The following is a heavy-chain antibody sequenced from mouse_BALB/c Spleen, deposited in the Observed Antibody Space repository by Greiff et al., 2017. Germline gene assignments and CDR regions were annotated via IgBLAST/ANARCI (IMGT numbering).Heavy chain of an antibody. D-gene: IGHD2-3*01. V-gene: IGHV5-6-5*01. CDR3: ARGGDDGYYAMDY. CDR2: ISSGGST. Sequence: EVQVVESGGGLVKPGGSLKLSCAASGFTFSSYAMSWVRQTPEKRLEWVASISSGGSTYYPDSVKGRFTISRDNARNILYLQMSSLRSEDTAMYYCARGGDDGYYAMDYWGQGTSVTGSS. J-gene: IGHJ4*01. CDR1: GFTFSSYA.